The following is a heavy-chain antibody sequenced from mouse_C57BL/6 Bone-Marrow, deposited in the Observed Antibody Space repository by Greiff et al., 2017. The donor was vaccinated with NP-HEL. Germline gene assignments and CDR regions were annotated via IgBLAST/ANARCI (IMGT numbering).Heavy chain of an antibody. CDR3: ARIDYGSSQYFDY. Sequence: VQLQQSGAELVRPGASVKLSCKASGYTFTDYYINWVKQRPGQGLEWIARIYPGSGNTYYNEKFKGKATLTAEKSSSTAYMQLSSLTSEDSAVYFCARIDYGSSQYFDYWGQGTTLTVSS. CDR2: IYPGSGNT. D-gene: IGHD1-1*01. CDR1: GYTFTDYY. V-gene: IGHV1-76*01. J-gene: IGHJ2*01.